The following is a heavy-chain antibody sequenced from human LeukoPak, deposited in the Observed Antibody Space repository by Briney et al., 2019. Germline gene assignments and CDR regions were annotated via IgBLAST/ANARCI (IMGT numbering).Heavy chain of an antibody. Sequence: SETLSLTCTVSGGSISSSSYCWGWIRQPPGKGLEWIGSIYYSGSTYHNPSLKSRVTISVDTSKNQFSLNLSSVTAADTAVYYCARHLHSSSNFDYWGQGTLVTVSS. CDR2: IYYSGST. D-gene: IGHD6-13*01. CDR1: GGSISSSSYC. V-gene: IGHV4-39*01. CDR3: ARHLHSSSNFDY. J-gene: IGHJ4*02.